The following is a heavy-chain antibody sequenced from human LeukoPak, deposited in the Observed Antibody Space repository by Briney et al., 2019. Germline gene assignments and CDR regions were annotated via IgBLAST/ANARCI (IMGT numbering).Heavy chain of an antibody. Sequence: GRSLRLSCAASGFTFSSYGMHWVRQAPGKGLEWVAVISYDGSNKYYADSVKGRFTISRDNSKNTLYLQMNSLRAEDTAVYYCAKGYGDYVLDYWGQGTLVTVSS. V-gene: IGHV3-30*18. CDR1: GFTFSSYG. J-gene: IGHJ4*02. CDR3: AKGYGDYVLDY. D-gene: IGHD4-17*01. CDR2: ISYDGSNK.